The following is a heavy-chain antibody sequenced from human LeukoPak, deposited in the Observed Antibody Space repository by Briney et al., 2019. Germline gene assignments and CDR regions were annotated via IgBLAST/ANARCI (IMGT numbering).Heavy chain of an antibody. CDR2: VYYPGST. CDR1: GGSVSSGSYY. CDR3: ARDHNELGGLIVH. D-gene: IGHD3-16*01. V-gene: IGHV4-61*01. J-gene: IGHJ5*02. Sequence: SETLSLTCTVSGGSVSSGSYYWSWIRQPPGKGLEWVGYVYYPGSTNYNPSLRSRATISLDTSKNQFSLRLSSVTAANTAVYYCARDHNELGGLIVHWGRGTLVTVAS.